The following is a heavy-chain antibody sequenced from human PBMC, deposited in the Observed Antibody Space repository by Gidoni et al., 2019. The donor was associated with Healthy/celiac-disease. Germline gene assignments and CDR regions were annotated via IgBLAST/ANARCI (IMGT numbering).Heavy chain of an antibody. D-gene: IGHD5-12*01. CDR3: ARDSGSGYDSYYYYGMDV. CDR2: ISSSSSTI. J-gene: IGHJ6*02. Sequence: EVQLVESGGGLVQPGGSLRLSCAASGFTFSSYSMNWVRQAPGKGLEWVSYISSSSSTIYYADSVKGRFTISRDNAKNSLYLQMNSLRAEDTAVYYCARDSGSGYDSYYYYGMDVWGQGTTVTVSS. CDR1: GFTFSSYS. V-gene: IGHV3-48*01.